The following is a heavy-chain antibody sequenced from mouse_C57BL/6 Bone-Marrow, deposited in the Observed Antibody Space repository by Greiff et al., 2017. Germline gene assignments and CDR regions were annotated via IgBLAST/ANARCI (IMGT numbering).Heavy chain of an antibody. CDR1: GYTFTSYW. Sequence: QVQLKQSGAELVMPGASVKLSCKASGYTFTSYWMHWVKQRPGQGLEWIGEIDPSDSYTNYNQKFKGKSTLTVDKSSSTAYMQLSSLTAEDAAVYDCAREGVSGYFDVWGTGTTVTVSS. CDR2: IDPSDSYT. J-gene: IGHJ1*03. CDR3: AREGVSGYFDV. V-gene: IGHV1-69*01.